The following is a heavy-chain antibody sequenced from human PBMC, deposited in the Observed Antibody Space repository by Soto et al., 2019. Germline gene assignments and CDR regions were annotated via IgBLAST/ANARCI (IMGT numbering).Heavy chain of an antibody. CDR3: AIEYYYDGSADFDY. J-gene: IGHJ4*02. V-gene: IGHV4-61*01. CDR2: IYDSGST. CDR1: GDSVSSDSYY. D-gene: IGHD3-22*01. Sequence: QVQLQESGPGLVKPSETLSLTCTVSGDSVSSDSYYWTWIRQPPGKGLEWIGNIYDSGSTNYNPSLKSRVPMSVDTPKNQFSVRLSSVTAADTAVYYCAIEYYYDGSADFDYWGQGTLVTVSS.